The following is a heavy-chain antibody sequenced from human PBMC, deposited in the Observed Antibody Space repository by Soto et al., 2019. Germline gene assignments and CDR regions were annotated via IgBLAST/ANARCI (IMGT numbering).Heavy chain of an antibody. CDR2: IYWDDDK. CDR3: ARRRSGFDY. Sequence: QITLKESGPPLVKPTQTLTLTCTFSGVSLSTGGVGVGWILQPPGKALEWLALIYWDDDKRYSPSLKSRLTIPKDTSKDRGFLTLPNMDPVDKATYFCARRRSGFDYWGQGTLVTVSS. D-gene: IGHD3-10*01. CDR1: GVSLSTGGVG. V-gene: IGHV2-5*02. J-gene: IGHJ4*02.